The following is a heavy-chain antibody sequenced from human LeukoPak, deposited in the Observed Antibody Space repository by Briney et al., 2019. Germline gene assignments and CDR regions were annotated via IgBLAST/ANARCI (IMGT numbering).Heavy chain of an antibody. Sequence: SGGSLRLSCAASGFTFSSCGFNWVRQAPGKGLEWVSSIGPTGTDRYYADSVRGRFTVSRDNAKNSMYLQMDSLRDEDTAVYYCATETIGRHYDYWGQGTLLTVSS. CDR1: GFTFSSCG. CDR2: IGPTGTDR. D-gene: IGHD1-14*01. J-gene: IGHJ4*02. V-gene: IGHV3-21*01. CDR3: ATETIGRHYDY.